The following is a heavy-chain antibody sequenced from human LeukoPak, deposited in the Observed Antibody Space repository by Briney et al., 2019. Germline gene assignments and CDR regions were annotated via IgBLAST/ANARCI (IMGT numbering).Heavy chain of an antibody. Sequence: GGSLRLSCAASGFTFISYAMSWVRQAPGKGLEWVSALSGSGGSAYYADSVKGRFTISRDNSKNTLYLQMNSLRAEDTAVYYCAKGRYESSGFNWAAWGQGTLVTVSS. D-gene: IGHD3-22*01. V-gene: IGHV3-23*01. CDR2: LSGSGGSA. CDR1: GFTFISYA. CDR3: AKGRYESSGFNWAA. J-gene: IGHJ4*02.